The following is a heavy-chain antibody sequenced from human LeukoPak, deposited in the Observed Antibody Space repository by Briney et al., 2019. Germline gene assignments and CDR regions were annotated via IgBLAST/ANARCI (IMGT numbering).Heavy chain of an antibody. CDR1: GGSINSYY. D-gene: IGHD3-10*01. Sequence: PSETLSLTCTVSGGSINSYYWNWIRQPPGKGLEWIGSIYYSGSTYYNPSLKSRVTISVDTSKNQFSLKLSSVTAADTAVYYCARRRITMVRGVISGFDYWGQGTLVTVSS. V-gene: IGHV4-59*12. CDR3: ARRRITMVRGVISGFDY. J-gene: IGHJ4*02. CDR2: IYYSGST.